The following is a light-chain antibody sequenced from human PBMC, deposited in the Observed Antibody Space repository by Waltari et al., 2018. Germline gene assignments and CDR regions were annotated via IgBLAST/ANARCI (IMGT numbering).Light chain of an antibody. CDR2: ADN. CDR3: ATWDDSLNGNYV. CDR1: TSSIGSNA. Sequence: QSVLIQPPSASGTPGQRVTISCSGSTSSIGSNAVNCYQRPPGTAPKLLMYADNQRPSGVPDRFSGSKSGTSASLAISGLQSEDEADYYCATWDDSLNGNYVFGTGTRVTVL. J-gene: IGLJ1*01. V-gene: IGLV1-44*01.